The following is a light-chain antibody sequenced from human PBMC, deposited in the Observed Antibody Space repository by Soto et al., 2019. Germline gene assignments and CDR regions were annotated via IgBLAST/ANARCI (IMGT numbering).Light chain of an antibody. Sequence: IVMTQSPATLSVSPGETAILSCRASQRLNNYLAWYQQRPGQAPRLLIYGASTRATGVPARFSGSGSGTQFTLTISSLRSEDFAVHWCQQYNDWPRTFGQGTKVDIK. J-gene: IGKJ2*01. CDR3: QQYNDWPRT. CDR2: GAS. CDR1: QRLNNY. V-gene: IGKV3-15*01.